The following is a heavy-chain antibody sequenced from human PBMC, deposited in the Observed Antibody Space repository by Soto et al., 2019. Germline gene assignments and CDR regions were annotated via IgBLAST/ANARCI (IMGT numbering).Heavy chain of an antibody. J-gene: IGHJ6*02. CDR3: ARDPTYYDFWSGLTNYYYYGMDV. V-gene: IGHV1-18*04. D-gene: IGHD3-3*01. CDR1: GYTFTSYG. Sequence: ASVKVSCKASGYTFTSYGISWVRQAPGQGLEWMGWISAYNGNTNYAQKLQGRVTMTTDTSTSTAYMELRSLRSDDTAVYYCARDPTYYDFWSGLTNYYYYGMDVWGQGTTVTVYS. CDR2: ISAYNGNT.